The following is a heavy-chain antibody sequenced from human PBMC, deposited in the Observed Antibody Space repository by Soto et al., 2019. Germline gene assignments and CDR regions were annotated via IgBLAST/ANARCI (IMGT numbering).Heavy chain of an antibody. CDR3: ARDLDLGPGTNWFDP. V-gene: IGHV3-21*01. Sequence: GGSLRLSCAASGFTFSSYSMNWVRQAPGKGLEWVSSISSSSSYIYYADSVKGRFTISRDNAKNSLYLQMNSLRAEDTAVYYCARDLDLGPGTNWFDPWGQGTLVTVSS. CDR2: ISSSSSYI. CDR1: GFTFSSYS. D-gene: IGHD1-7*01. J-gene: IGHJ5*02.